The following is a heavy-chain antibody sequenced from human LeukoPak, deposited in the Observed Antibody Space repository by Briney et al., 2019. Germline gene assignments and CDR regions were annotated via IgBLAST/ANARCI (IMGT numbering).Heavy chain of an antibody. V-gene: IGHV3-15*01. Sequence: GGSLRLSCAASGFTFSNAWMSWVRQAPGKGLEWVGRIKSKTDGGTTDYAAPVKGRFTISRDDSKNTLYLQMNSLKTEDTAVYYCTTESCSSTSCFLNLDAFDIWGQGTMVTVSS. CDR3: TTESCSSTSCFLNLDAFDI. CDR1: GFTFSNAW. D-gene: IGHD2-2*01. J-gene: IGHJ3*02. CDR2: IKSKTDGGTT.